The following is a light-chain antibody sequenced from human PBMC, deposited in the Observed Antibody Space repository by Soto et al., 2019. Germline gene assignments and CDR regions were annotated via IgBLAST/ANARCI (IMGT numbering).Light chain of an antibody. V-gene: IGKV1-5*01. CDR3: QHYNSYST. CDR2: DAS. CDR1: QSISSW. Sequence: DIQMTQSPSTLSASVGDRVTITCRASQSISSWLAWYQQKPGKAPKFLIYDASSLESGVPSRFSGSGSGTEFTLTISSLQPDDFATYYCQHYNSYSTFGQGTKLEIK. J-gene: IGKJ2*01.